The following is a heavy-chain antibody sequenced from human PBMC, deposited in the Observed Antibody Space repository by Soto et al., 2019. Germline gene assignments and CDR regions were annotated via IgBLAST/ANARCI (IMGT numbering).Heavy chain of an antibody. D-gene: IGHD6-13*01. V-gene: IGHV4-34*01. J-gene: IGHJ6*02. Sequence: SETLCLTCAVYGGSFSGYYRSWIRLPPGKGLEWIGESNHSRSSNNNPSLNSRVTISVETSKSQFSLKMSSVTAADTAVYYCARGFPISAYSSSWYGMDVWAQGTTVT. CDR3: ARGFPISAYSSSWYGMDV. CDR1: GGSFSGYY. CDR2: SNHSRSS.